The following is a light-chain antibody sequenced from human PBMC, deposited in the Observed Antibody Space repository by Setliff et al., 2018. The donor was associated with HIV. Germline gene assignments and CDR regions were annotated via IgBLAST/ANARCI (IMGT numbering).Light chain of an antibody. CDR2: EVS. V-gene: IGLV2-18*02. CDR1: TSDIGHYNR. CDR3: SSYTTSITFV. J-gene: IGLJ1*01. Sequence: QSALAQPPCVSGAPGQSVTISCTGSTSDIGHYNRVSWYQQPPGAAPELIMYEVSHRPSGVPDRFSGSKSDSTASLTISGLQPEDEADYYCSSYTTSITFVFGTGTKGTVL.